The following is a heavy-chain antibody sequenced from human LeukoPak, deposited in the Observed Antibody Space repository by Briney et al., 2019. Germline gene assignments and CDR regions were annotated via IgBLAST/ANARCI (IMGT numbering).Heavy chain of an antibody. Sequence: ASVKVSCKASGYNFIGYYMYWVRQAPGQGLEWMGWINPNSGGTNYAQKFQGRVTMTRDTSISTAYMELRSLTSDDTAVYYCARDSALWFGESQDDAFDIWGQGTMVTVSS. CDR1: GYNFIGYY. J-gene: IGHJ3*02. CDR2: INPNSGGT. D-gene: IGHD3-10*01. CDR3: ARDSALWFGESQDDAFDI. V-gene: IGHV1-2*02.